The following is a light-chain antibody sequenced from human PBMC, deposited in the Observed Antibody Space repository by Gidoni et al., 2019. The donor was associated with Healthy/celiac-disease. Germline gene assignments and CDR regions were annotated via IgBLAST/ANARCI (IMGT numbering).Light chain of an antibody. CDR2: GAS. V-gene: IGKV3-15*01. CDR1: QSVSSR. CDR3: QQYNNWLTWT. Sequence: EIVMTQSPATLAVSPGERATLSCRASQSVSSRVAWYQQKPGQAPRLLIYGASTRATGIPARFSGSGSGTEFTLTISSLQSEDFAVYYCQQYNNWLTWTFGQGTKVEIK. J-gene: IGKJ1*01.